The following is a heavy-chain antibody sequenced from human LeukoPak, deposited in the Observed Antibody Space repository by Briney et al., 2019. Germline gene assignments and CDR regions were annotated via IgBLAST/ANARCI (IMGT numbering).Heavy chain of an antibody. V-gene: IGHV4-39*07. CDR1: GGSISSSSYF. D-gene: IGHD6-19*01. CDR3: ARAGGSGLIDY. J-gene: IGHJ4*02. Sequence: SETLSLTCSVSGGSISSSSYFWGWIRQPPGKGLEWIASVHHSGSTYYNPSLKSRLTISVDTSKNQFSLKLSSVTAADTAVYYCARAGGSGLIDYWGQGTLVTVSS. CDR2: VHHSGST.